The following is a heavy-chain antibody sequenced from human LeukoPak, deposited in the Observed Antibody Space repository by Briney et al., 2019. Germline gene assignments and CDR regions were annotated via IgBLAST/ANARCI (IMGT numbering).Heavy chain of an antibody. J-gene: IGHJ4*02. CDR3: ARVSLDYDYVWGSYSN. V-gene: IGHV4-59*01. CDR1: GGSISSYY. Sequence: SETLSLTCTVSGGSISSYYWSWIRQPPGKGLEWIGYIYYSGSTNYNPSLKSRVTISVDTSKNQFSLKLSSVTAADTAVYYCARVSLDYDYVWGSYSNWGQGTLVTVSS. CDR2: IYYSGST. D-gene: IGHD3-16*01.